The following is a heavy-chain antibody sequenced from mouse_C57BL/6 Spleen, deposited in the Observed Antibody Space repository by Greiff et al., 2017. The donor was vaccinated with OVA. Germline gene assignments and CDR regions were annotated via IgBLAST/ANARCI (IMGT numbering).Heavy chain of an antibody. J-gene: IGHJ3*01. V-gene: IGHV1-15*01. CDR3: TRTGTGFAY. D-gene: IGHD4-1*01. CDR1: GYTFTDYE. Sequence: QVQLQQSGAELVRPGASVTLSCKASGYTFTDYEMHWVKQTPVHGLEWIGAIDPETGGTAYNQKFKGKARLTADKSSSTAYMELRSLTSEDSAVYYCTRTGTGFAYWGQGTLVTVSA. CDR2: IDPETGGT.